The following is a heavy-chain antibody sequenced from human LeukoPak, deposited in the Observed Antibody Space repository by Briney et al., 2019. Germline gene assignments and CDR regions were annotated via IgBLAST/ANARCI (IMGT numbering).Heavy chain of an antibody. Sequence: GGSLRLSCAVSGFTVSSNYMSWVRQAPGKGLKWVSVIYSGGNTYYADSVKGRFTISRDISKNTVYLQLNSLRAEDTAVYYCASGKATSMAQGYWGQGTLVTVSS. J-gene: IGHJ4*02. CDR3: ASGKATSMAQGY. CDR2: IYSGGNT. V-gene: IGHV3-53*01. CDR1: GFTVSSNY. D-gene: IGHD5-18*01.